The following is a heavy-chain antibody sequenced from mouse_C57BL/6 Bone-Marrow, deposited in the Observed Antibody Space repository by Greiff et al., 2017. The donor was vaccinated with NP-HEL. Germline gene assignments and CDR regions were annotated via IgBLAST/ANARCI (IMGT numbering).Heavy chain of an antibody. V-gene: IGHV3-8*01. CDR3: ARYRSYSNYVSYYAMDY. CDR2: ISYSGST. J-gene: IGHJ4*01. CDR1: GYSITSDY. D-gene: IGHD2-5*01. Sequence: EVKLQESGPGLAKPSQTLSLTCSVTGYSITSDYWNWIRKFPGNKLEYMGYISYSGSTYYNPSLKSRISITRDTSKNQYYLQLNSVTTEDTATYYCARYRSYSNYVSYYAMDYWGQGTSVTVSS.